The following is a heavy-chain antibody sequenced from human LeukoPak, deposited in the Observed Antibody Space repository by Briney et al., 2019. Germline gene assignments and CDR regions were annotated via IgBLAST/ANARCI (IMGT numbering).Heavy chain of an antibody. CDR2: IYYSGST. Sequence: PSETLSLTCTVSGGSVSSGSYYWSWIRQPPGKGLEWIGYIYYSGSTNYNPSLKSRVTISVDTSKNQFSLKLSSVTAADTAVYYCAKQVYSGYDFDYWGQGTLVTVSS. D-gene: IGHD5-12*01. CDR3: AKQVYSGYDFDY. CDR1: GGSVSSGSYY. V-gene: IGHV4-61*01. J-gene: IGHJ4*02.